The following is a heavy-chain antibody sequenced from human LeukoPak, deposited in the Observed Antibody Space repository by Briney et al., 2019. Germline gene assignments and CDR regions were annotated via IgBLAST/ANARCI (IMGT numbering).Heavy chain of an antibody. V-gene: IGHV3-21*01. J-gene: IGHJ5*02. CDR1: GFTFSSYS. D-gene: IGHD2-2*01. CDR2: ISSSSSYI. CDR3: ARGAVVVPAAMSQDGWFDP. Sequence: GGSLRLSCAASGFTFSSYSMNWVRQATGKGLEWVSSISSSSSYIYYADSVKGRFTISRDNAKNSLYLQMNSLRAEDTAVYYCARGAVVVPAAMSQDGWFDPWGQGTLVTVSS.